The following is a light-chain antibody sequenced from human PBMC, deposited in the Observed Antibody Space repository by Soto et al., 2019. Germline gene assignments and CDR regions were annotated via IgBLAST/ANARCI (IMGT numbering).Light chain of an antibody. CDR3: AAWDDSLNGPA. V-gene: IGLV1-44*01. CDR1: SSNIGSNT. Sequence: QAVVTQPPSASGTPGQRVTISCSGSSSNIGSNTVNWYQQLPGTAPKLLIYSNNQRPSGVPDRFSGSKSGTSASLAISGLQSEVEADYYCAAWDDSLNGPAFGGGTKLTVL. J-gene: IGLJ2*01. CDR2: SNN.